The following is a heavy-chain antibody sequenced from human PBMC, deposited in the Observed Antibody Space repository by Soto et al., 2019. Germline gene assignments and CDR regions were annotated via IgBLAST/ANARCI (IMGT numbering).Heavy chain of an antibody. CDR2: ISGSGGST. CDR1: GFTFSNYA. D-gene: IGHD3-10*01. J-gene: IGHJ4*02. CDR3: AKAPITMVRGVIDY. Sequence: EVQLLESGGGLVQPGGSLRLSCAASGFTFSNYAMSWVRQAPGKGLEWVSGISGSGGSTYYADSVKGRFTISRDNSKNTLYLQMNSLRAEYTAVYYCAKAPITMVRGVIDYWGQGTLVTVSS. V-gene: IGHV3-23*01.